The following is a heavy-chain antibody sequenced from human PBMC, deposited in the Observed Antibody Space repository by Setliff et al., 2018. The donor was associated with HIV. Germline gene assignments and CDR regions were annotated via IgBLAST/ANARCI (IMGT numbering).Heavy chain of an antibody. D-gene: IGHD3-22*01. CDR3: AKPTYYYDDSGYSGGDY. CDR1: GFTTFNPV. Sequence: PGGSLRLSCVVSGFTTFNPVWMGWVRQAPGKGLEWVSVITGSDGRTYYADSLKGRFTISRDNSKNTLYLQMNSLRAEDTAVYYCAKPTYYYDDSGYSGGDYWGQGTLVTVSS. V-gene: IGHV3-23*01. J-gene: IGHJ4*02. CDR2: ITGSDGRT.